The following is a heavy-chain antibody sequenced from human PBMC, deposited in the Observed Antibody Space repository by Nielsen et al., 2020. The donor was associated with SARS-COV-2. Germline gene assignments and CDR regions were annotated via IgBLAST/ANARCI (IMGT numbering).Heavy chain of an antibody. Sequence: GGSLRLSCAASGFTFSSYGMHWVRQAPGKGLEWVAVISYDGSNKYYADSVKGRFTISRDNSKNTLYLQMNSLRAEDTAVYYCAKDLIVATIIGGPFDYWSQGTLVTVSS. V-gene: IGHV3-30*18. D-gene: IGHD5-12*01. CDR1: GFTFSSYG. J-gene: IGHJ4*02. CDR2: ISYDGSNK. CDR3: AKDLIVATIIGGPFDY.